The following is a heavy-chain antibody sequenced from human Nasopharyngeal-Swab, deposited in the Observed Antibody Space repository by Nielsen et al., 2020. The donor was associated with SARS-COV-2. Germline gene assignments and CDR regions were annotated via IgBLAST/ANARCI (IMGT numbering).Heavy chain of an antibody. J-gene: IGHJ4*02. Sequence: GESLKISCAASGFTFSSYWMHWVRQAPGKGLVWVSRINSDGSSTSYADSVKGRFTISRDNAKNTLYLQMNSLRAEDAAVYYCASQRPLKYSSSWYYFDYWGQGTLVTVSS. CDR1: GFTFSSYW. V-gene: IGHV3-74*01. CDR3: ASQRPLKYSSSWYYFDY. D-gene: IGHD6-13*01. CDR2: INSDGSST.